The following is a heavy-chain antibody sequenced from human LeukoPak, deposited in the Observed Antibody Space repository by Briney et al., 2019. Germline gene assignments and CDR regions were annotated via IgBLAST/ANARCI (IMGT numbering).Heavy chain of an antibody. CDR3: ARDREGIAAAGTSSYYMDV. V-gene: IGHV3-7*01. J-gene: IGHJ6*03. D-gene: IGHD6-13*01. CDR2: IKQDGSEK. CDR1: GFTFSSYG. Sequence: GGSLRLSCAASGFTFSSYGMHWVRQAPGKGLEWVANIKQDGSEKYYVDSVKGRFTISRDNAKNSLYLQMNNLRAEDTAVYYCARDREGIAAAGTSSYYMDVWGKGTTVTVSS.